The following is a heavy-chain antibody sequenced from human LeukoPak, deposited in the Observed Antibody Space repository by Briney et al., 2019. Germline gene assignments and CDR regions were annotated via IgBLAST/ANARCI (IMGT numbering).Heavy chain of an antibody. Sequence: GASVKVSCKASGYTFTSYGISWVRQAPGQGLEWMGWISAYNGNTNYAQKLQGRVTMTTDTSTSTAYMELRSLRSDDTAVYYCARVVYNSSSWSGWFDPWGQGTLVTVSS. CDR3: ARVVYNSSSWSGWFDP. D-gene: IGHD6-13*01. J-gene: IGHJ5*02. CDR1: GYTFTSYG. V-gene: IGHV1-18*01. CDR2: ISAYNGNT.